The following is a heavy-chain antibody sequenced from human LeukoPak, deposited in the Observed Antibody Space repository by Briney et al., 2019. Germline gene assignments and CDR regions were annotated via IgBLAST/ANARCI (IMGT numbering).Heavy chain of an antibody. D-gene: IGHD3-16*02. Sequence: SQTLSLTCTVSGGSISSGDYYWSWVRQPPGTGLGWIGYIYYSGSTYYNPSLKSRVTISVDTSKNQFSLKLSSVTAADTAVYYCARDPRGELSLYDRWGQGTLVTVSS. CDR3: ARDPRGELSLYDR. CDR1: GGSISSGDYY. V-gene: IGHV4-30-4*01. CDR2: IYYSGST. J-gene: IGHJ5*02.